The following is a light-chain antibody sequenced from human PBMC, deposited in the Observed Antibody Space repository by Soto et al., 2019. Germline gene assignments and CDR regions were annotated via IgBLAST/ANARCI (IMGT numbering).Light chain of an antibody. CDR3: QSYDSSNYV. CDR2: EDN. Sequence: NFMLTQPHSVSESPGKTVTISCTRSSGSIASNYVQWYQQRPGSAPTTVIYEDNQRPSGVPDRFSGSIDSSSNSASLTISGLKTGDEADYYCQSYDSSNYVFGTGTKLTVL. CDR1: SGSIASNY. V-gene: IGLV6-57*03. J-gene: IGLJ1*01.